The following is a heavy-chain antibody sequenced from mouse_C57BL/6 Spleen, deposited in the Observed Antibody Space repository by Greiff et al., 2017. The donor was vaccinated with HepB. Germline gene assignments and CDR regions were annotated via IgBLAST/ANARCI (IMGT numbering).Heavy chain of an antibody. Sequence: QVQLQQPGAELVKPGASVKLSCKASGYTFTSYWMHWVKQRPGQGLEWIGMIHPNSGSTNYNEKFKSKATLTVDKSSSTAYMQLSSLTSEDSAVYYCARGIYYGNSWYFDYWGQGTTLTVSS. CDR3: ARGIYYGNSWYFDY. D-gene: IGHD2-1*01. V-gene: IGHV1-64*01. CDR2: IHPNSGST. CDR1: GYTFTSYW. J-gene: IGHJ2*01.